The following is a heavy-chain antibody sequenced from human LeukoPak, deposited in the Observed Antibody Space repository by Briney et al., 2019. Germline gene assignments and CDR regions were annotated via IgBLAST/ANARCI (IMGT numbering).Heavy chain of an antibody. J-gene: IGHJ6*02. Sequence: PGGSLRLSCAASGFTFSDYGMHWVRQAPGKGLEWVAFIRYDGSNKYYADSVKGRFTISRDNSKNTLDLQMNSLRAEDTAAYHCAKSREYVRDRNYGMDVWGQGTTVTVSS. D-gene: IGHD3-10*01. CDR1: GFTFSDYG. CDR2: IRYDGSNK. V-gene: IGHV3-30*02. CDR3: AKSREYVRDRNYGMDV.